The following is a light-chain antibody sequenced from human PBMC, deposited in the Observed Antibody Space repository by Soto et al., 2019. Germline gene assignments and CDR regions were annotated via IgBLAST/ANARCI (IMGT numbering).Light chain of an antibody. J-gene: IGKJ2*01. CDR3: QQSHSIPYT. Sequence: DIQMTQSPSSLSPSVGDRVTITCRASQSVSNYLNWYQHKPGRAPNLLIHTASSLRSGVPSRFSGSGSGTDFTLTISSLQPEDFATYYCQQSHSIPYTFGQGTELEIK. CDR1: QSVSNY. V-gene: IGKV1-39*01. CDR2: TAS.